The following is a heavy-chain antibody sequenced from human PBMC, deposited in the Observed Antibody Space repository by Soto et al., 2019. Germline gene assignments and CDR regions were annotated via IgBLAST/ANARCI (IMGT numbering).Heavy chain of an antibody. J-gene: IGHJ6*02. CDR1: GGPFSSYA. D-gene: IGHD4-17*01. CDR2: IIPIFGTA. Sequence: SVKVSCKASGGPFSSYAISLVRQAPGQGLEWMGGIIPIFGTANYAQKFQGRVTITADESTSTAYMELSSLRSEDTAVYYCARAGYGDYHYYGMDVWGQGTTVTVSS. CDR3: ARAGYGDYHYYGMDV. V-gene: IGHV1-69*13.